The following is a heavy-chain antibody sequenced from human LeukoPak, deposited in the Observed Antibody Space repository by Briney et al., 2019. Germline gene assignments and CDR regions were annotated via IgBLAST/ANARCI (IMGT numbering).Heavy chain of an antibody. CDR3: ARHIDTAMPHYFDY. CDR1: GFTFSDYY. D-gene: IGHD5-18*01. CDR2: IYYSGST. V-gene: IGHV4-38-2*01. Sequence: GSLRLSCAASGFTFSDYYMSWIRQAPGKGLEWIGSIYYSGSTYYNPSLKSRVTISVDTSKNQFSLKLSSVTAADTAVYYCARHIDTAMPHYFDYWGQGTLVTVSS. J-gene: IGHJ4*02.